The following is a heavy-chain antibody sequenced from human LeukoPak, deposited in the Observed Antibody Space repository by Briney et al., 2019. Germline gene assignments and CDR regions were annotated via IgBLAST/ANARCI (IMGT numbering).Heavy chain of an antibody. CDR3: VKSIASRGENVFDV. Sequence: PSETLSLTCNVSNGSITSYYWGWIRQPPGKGLEFIGYIHYTGSTNYNPSLKSRVTISAEKSKNQFSLQLSSVPAADTALYYCVKSIASRGENVFDVWGHGTMVTVSS. CDR1: NGSITSYY. CDR2: IHYTGST. D-gene: IGHD6-6*01. V-gene: IGHV4-59*01. J-gene: IGHJ3*01.